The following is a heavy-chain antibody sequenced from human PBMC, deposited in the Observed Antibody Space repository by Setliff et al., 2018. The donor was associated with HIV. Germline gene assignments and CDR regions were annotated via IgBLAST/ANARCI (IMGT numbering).Heavy chain of an antibody. CDR2: ITPSGGDT. CDR1: GYIFTSSY. D-gene: IGHD3-10*01. V-gene: IGHV1-46*01. J-gene: IGHJ4*02. CDR3: ARDNIIWSKDY. Sequence: ASVKVSCKASGYIFTSSYIHWVRQAPGQGLEWIGIITPSGGDTAHAQKFQGRVTLTRDTSTSTAYMELSSLRSDDTAVYYCARDNIIWSKDYWGQGTLVTVSS.